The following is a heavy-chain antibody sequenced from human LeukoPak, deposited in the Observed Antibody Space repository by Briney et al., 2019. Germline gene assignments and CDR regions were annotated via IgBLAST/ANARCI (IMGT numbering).Heavy chain of an antibody. CDR2: IYYSGSS. V-gene: IGHV4-59*08. CDR3: ARRPYDSSGYYYVNWFFDL. Sequence: PSETLSLTCTVSGGSISTYYWTWIRQPPGKGLEWIGYIYYSGSSNYNPSLKSRVTISVDMSKNQFSLKLSSVTAADTAVYSCARRPYDSSGYYYVNWFFDLWGRGTLVTVSS. D-gene: IGHD3-22*01. J-gene: IGHJ2*01. CDR1: GGSISTYY.